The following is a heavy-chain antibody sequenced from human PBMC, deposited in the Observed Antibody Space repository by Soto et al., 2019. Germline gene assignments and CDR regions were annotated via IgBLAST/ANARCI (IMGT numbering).Heavy chain of an antibody. CDR1: GFTFTSSA. Sequence: SVKVSCKASGFTFTSSAVQWVRQARGQRLEWIGWIVVGSGNTNYAQKFQERVTITRDMSTSTAYMELSSLGSEDTAVYYCAAGLRFLEWYAFAIWGQGTMVTVSS. J-gene: IGHJ3*02. D-gene: IGHD3-3*01. V-gene: IGHV1-58*01. CDR3: AAGLRFLEWYAFAI. CDR2: IVVGSGNT.